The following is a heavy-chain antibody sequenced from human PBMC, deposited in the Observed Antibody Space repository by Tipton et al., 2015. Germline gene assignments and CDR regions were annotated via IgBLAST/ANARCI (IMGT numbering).Heavy chain of an antibody. D-gene: IGHD6-13*01. J-gene: IGHJ6*02. CDR3: AKGRIAAPYGMDV. CDR2: ISGSGITT. Sequence: LSLTCTVSGGSMSSGGYYWSWFRQHPGKGLEWVSAISGSGITTYYADSLKGRFTISRDNSKNTLYLQMNSLRADDTAVYYCAKGRIAAPYGMDVWGQGTPVTVSS. CDR1: GGSMSSGGYY. V-gene: IGHV3-23*01.